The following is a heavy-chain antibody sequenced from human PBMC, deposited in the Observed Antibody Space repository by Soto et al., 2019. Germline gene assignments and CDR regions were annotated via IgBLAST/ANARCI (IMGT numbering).Heavy chain of an antibody. CDR3: ARGNSGVPAAIFY. CDR1: GYTFTGYG. V-gene: IGHV1-8*02. J-gene: IGHJ4*02. CDR2: MSSNSDNT. D-gene: IGHD2-2*02. Sequence: GASVKVSCKASGYTFTGYGISWVRQAPGQGLEWMGWMSSNSDNTSYAQKFQGRVTMTRNTSTSTAYMELSSLRSEDTAVYYCARGNSGVPAAIFYWGQGTLVTVSS.